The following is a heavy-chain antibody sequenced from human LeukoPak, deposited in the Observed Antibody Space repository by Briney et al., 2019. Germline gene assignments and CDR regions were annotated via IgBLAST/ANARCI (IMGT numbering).Heavy chain of an antibody. CDR3: ARDREPAAMWGPYYYYYMDV. D-gene: IGHD2-2*01. CDR2: IYTSGST. J-gene: IGHJ6*03. CDR1: GGSISSYY. V-gene: IGHV4-4*07. Sequence: PSETLSLTCTVSGGSISSYYWSWIRQPAGKGLEWIGRIYTSGSTNYNPSLKSRVTMSVDTSKNQFSLKLSSVTAADTAVYYCARDREPAAMWGPYYYYYMDVWGKGTTVTISS.